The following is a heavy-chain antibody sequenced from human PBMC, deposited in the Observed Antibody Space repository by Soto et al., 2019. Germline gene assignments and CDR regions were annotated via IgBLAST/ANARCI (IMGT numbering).Heavy chain of an antibody. CDR3: ARDLLHQGRRLQFSSWFNS. J-gene: IGHJ5*01. D-gene: IGHD5-12*01. CDR1: GYTFTSYG. V-gene: IGHV1-18*01. CDR2: ISAYNGNT. Sequence: ASVKVSCKASGYTFTSYGISWVRQAPGQGLEWMGWISAYNGNTNYAQKLQGRVTMTTDTSTSTAYMELRSLRSDDTAVYYCARDLLHQGRRLQFSSWFNSWGQGTRVTVSS.